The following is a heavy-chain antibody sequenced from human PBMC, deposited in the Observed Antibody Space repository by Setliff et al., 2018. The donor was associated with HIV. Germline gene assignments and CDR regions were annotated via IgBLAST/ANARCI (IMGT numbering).Heavy chain of an antibody. J-gene: IGHJ5*02. CDR3: ARPRRVRSRAWYWFDI. CDR1: GPSINIHY. Sequence: SETLSLTCTVSGPSINIHYWSWFQQSPGKAFEWIGYIYSTGSTNYNPSLQSRVTISMVASRTQFSLKVTSVTAADTAVYYCARPRRVRSRAWYWFDIWGQGTLVTVSS. V-gene: IGHV4-59*11. D-gene: IGHD6-19*01. CDR2: IYSTGST.